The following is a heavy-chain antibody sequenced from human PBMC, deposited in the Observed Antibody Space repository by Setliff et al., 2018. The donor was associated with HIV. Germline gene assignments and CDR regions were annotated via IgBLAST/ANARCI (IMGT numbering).Heavy chain of an antibody. D-gene: IGHD5-12*01. V-gene: IGHV1-2*02. CDR1: GYTFTGYY. J-gene: IGHJ4*02. CDR3: ARRSRDGYNQIDY. CDR2: INPNNGGT. Sequence: ASVKVSCKASGYTFTGYYMHWVRQAPGQGLEWMGWINPNNGGTNYAQKFQGRVTMTRDTSISTAYMELSRLRSDDTAVYYCARRSRDGYNQIDYWGQGTLVTVSS.